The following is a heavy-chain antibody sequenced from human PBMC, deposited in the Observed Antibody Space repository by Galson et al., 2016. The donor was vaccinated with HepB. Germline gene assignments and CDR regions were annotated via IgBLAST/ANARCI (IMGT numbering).Heavy chain of an antibody. D-gene: IGHD2-15*01. J-gene: IGHJ6*04. Sequence: SVKVSCKASGYTFTSYGISWVRQAPGQGLEWMGWISAYNGNTNYAQKLQDRVTMTTDTSTSTAHMELRSLRSDDPAVYYCARDRHCSGGSCSRGGMDVWGKGTTVTVSS. CDR3: ARDRHCSGGSCSRGGMDV. V-gene: IGHV1-18*01. CDR2: ISAYNGNT. CDR1: GYTFTSYG.